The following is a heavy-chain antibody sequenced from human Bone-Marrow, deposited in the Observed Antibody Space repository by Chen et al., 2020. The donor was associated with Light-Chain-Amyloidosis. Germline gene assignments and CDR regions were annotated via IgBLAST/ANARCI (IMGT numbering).Heavy chain of an antibody. J-gene: IGHJ6*02. CDR2: IDYSGSS. D-gene: IGHD1-1*01. Sequence: QVQLQESGPGLVKPSQTLSLTCSVSGGSINSGGYHWSWIRQHPGKGLEWIGFIDYSGSSYYNPSLLSRVTISIDTSKKEFSLRLSSVTAADTAVYYCARDRYSTTPWDYSSGMDVWGQGTTVTVSS. CDR1: GGSINSGGYH. V-gene: IGHV4-31*03. CDR3: ARDRYSTTPWDYSSGMDV.